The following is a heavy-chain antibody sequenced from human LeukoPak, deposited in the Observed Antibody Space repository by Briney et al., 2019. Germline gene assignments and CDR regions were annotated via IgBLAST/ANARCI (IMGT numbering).Heavy chain of an antibody. V-gene: IGHV6-1*01. CDR1: GDSVSSNSVT. CDR2: TYYRSTWYN. D-gene: IGHD2-2*01. Sequence: SQTLSLTCAISGDSVSSNSVTWNWIRQSPSRGLEWLGRTYYRSTWYNDYAVSVRGRITVNPDTSKNQFSLHLNSVTPEDTAVYYCARRLTQYDCFDLWGQGILVTVSS. CDR3: ARRLTQYDCFDL. J-gene: IGHJ5*02.